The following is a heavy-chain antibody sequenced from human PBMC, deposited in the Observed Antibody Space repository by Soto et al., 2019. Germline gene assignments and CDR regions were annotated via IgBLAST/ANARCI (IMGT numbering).Heavy chain of an antibody. J-gene: IGHJ5*02. V-gene: IGHV4-4*02. Sequence: SETLSLTCGVSSGSISSRNWWSWVRQPPGKGLEWIGEISHSGRTNYNPSLESRVTMSVDKSRNQFYLKLNFVTAADTAVYYCATQTYSYNWHHWGQGTLVTVSS. CDR3: ATQTYSYNWHH. CDR2: ISHSGRT. CDR1: SGSISSRNW. D-gene: IGHD1-1*01.